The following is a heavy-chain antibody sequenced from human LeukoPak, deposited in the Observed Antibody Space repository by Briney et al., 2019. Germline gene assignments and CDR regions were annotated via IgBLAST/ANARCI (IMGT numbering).Heavy chain of an antibody. CDR1: GVSMNSSDYY. CDR2: IFYSGRT. J-gene: IGHJ6*01. V-gene: IGHV4-39*01. Sequence: SETLSLTCSVSGVSMNSSDYYWGWIRQPPGKGLEWIGSIFYSGRTYYTPSLKSRVTISVDTSKNQFSLKLNSVTAADTAVYFCTRSGLTGMREYPRADYYYYGMDVWGQGTAVTVSS. CDR3: TRSGLTGMREYPRADYYYYGMDV. D-gene: IGHD2-2*02.